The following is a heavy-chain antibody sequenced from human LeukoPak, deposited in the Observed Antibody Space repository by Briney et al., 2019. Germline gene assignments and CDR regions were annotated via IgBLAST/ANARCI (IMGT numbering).Heavy chain of an antibody. J-gene: IGHJ6*02. V-gene: IGHV4-4*07. CDR2: IYTSGST. CDR1: GGSISSYY. D-gene: IGHD3-10*01. Sequence: SETLSLTCTVSGGSISSYYWSWIRQPAGKGLEWIGRIYTSGSTNYNPSLKSRVTMSVDTSKNQFSLKLGSVTAADTAMYYCARAPPYYYGSGSLGSYHYGMDVWGQGTTVTVSS. CDR3: ARAPPYYYGSGSLGSYHYGMDV.